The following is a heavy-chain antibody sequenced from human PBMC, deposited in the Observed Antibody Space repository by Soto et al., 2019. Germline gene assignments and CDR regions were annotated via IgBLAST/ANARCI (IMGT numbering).Heavy chain of an antibody. CDR2: ISSSSSTI. D-gene: IGHD2-15*01. Sequence: EVQLVESGGGLVQPGGSLRLSCAASGFTFSSYSMNWVRQAPGKGLEWVSYISSSSSTIYYADSVKGRFTISRDNAKNSLYLQMNSLRAEDTAVYYCARDAGYCSGGSCSFDYWAREPWSPSPQ. CDR1: GFTFSSYS. J-gene: IGHJ4*02. V-gene: IGHV3-48*01. CDR3: ARDAGYCSGGSCSFDY.